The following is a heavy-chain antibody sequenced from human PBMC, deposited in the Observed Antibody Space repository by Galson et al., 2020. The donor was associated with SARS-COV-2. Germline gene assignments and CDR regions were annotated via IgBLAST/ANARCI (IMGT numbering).Heavy chain of an antibody. Sequence: ETLSLTCTVSGGSISSYYWSWIRQPPGKGLEWIGYIYYSGSTNYNPSLKSRVTISVDTSKNQFSLKLSSVTAADTAVYYCARGNVLRFLEWSLLYYYYYMDVWGKGTTVTVAS. J-gene: IGHJ6*03. V-gene: IGHV4-59*01. D-gene: IGHD3-3*01. CDR3: ARGNVLRFLEWSLLYYYYYMDV. CDR2: IYYSGST. CDR1: GGSISSYY.